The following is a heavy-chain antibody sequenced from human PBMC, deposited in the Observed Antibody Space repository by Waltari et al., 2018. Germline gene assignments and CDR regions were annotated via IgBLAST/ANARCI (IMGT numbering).Heavy chain of an antibody. Sequence: AQGKWLEWVSYISSSSSTIYYADSVKGRFTISRDNAKNSLYLQMNSLRDEDTAVYYCAREIAAAGTGVDYWGQGTLVTVSS. D-gene: IGHD6-13*01. CDR2: ISSSSSTI. V-gene: IGHV3-48*02. J-gene: IGHJ4*02. CDR3: AREIAAAGTGVDY.